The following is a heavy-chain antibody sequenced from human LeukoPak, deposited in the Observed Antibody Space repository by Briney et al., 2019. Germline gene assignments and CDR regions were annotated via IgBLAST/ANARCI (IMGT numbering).Heavy chain of an antibody. D-gene: IGHD2-15*01. Sequence: RPSETLPLTCTVSGGSISSSSYYWGWIRQPPGKGLEWIGSIYYSGSTYYNPSLKSRVTISVDTSKNQFSLKLSSVTAADTAVYYCASAVEDIVVVVAATYYFDYWGQGTLVTVSS. CDR1: GGSISSSSYY. CDR3: ASAVEDIVVVVAATYYFDY. CDR2: IYYSGST. V-gene: IGHV4-39*07. J-gene: IGHJ4*02.